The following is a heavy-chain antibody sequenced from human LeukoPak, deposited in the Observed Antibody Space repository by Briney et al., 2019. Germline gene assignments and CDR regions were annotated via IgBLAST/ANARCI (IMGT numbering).Heavy chain of an antibody. CDR3: ARVLSVGNYYDSSGYYGDAFDI. V-gene: IGHV1-69*05. CDR2: IIPIFGTA. Sequence: ASVKVSCKASGGTFSSYAISWVRQAPGQGLEWMGGIIPIFGTANYAQKFQGRVTITTDESTSTAYMELSSLRSEDTAVYYCARVLSVGNYYDSSGYYGDAFDIWGQGTMVTVSS. CDR1: GGTFSSYA. J-gene: IGHJ3*02. D-gene: IGHD3-22*01.